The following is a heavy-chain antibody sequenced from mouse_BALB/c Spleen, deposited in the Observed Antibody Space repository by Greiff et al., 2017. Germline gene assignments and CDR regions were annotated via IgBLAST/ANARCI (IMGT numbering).Heavy chain of an antibody. J-gene: IGHJ3*01. CDR1: GYSFTSYW. CDR2: IYPGNSDT. D-gene: IGHD2-1*01. V-gene: IGHV1-5*01. CDR3: TRLEDYGNSFAY. Sequence: VQLQQSGTVLARPGASVKMSCKASGYSFTSYWMHWVKQRPGQGLEWIGAIYPGNSDTSYNQKFKGKAKLTAVTSASTAYMELSSLTNEDSAVYYCTRLEDYGNSFAYWGQGTLVTVSA.